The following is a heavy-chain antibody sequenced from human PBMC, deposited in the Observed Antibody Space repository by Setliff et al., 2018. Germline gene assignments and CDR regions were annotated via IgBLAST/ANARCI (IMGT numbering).Heavy chain of an antibody. Sequence: PSETLSLTCAVSGYSMSSGYYWGWFRQPPGKGLEWIGSIYHSGQTFYNPPLKSRATLSVDTSKSQFFLKLNSVTAADTAVYYCARMSGFLYMDVWGKGTPVTVSS. V-gene: IGHV4-38-2*01. CDR2: IYHSGQT. CDR1: GYSMSSGYY. D-gene: IGHD3-3*01. CDR3: ARMSGFLYMDV. J-gene: IGHJ6*03.